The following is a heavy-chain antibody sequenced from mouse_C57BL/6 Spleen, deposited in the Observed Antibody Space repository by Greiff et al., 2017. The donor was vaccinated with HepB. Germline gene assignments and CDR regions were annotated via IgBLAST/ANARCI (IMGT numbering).Heavy chain of an antibody. Sequence: QVQLQQPGAELVRPGSSVKLSCKASGYTFTSYWMHWVKQRPIHGLEWIGNIDPSDSETHYNQKFKDKATLTVDKSSSTAYMQLSSLTSEDSAVYYCARFDYGYFDYWGQGTTLTVSS. J-gene: IGHJ2*01. CDR3: ARFDYGYFDY. V-gene: IGHV1-52*01. CDR1: GYTFTSYW. D-gene: IGHD2-4*01. CDR2: IDPSDSET.